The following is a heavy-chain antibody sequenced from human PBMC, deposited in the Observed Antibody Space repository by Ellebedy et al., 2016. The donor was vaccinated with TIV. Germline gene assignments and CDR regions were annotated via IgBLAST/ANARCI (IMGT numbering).Heavy chain of an antibody. J-gene: IGHJ5*02. V-gene: IGHV3-7*01. Sequence: PGGSLRLSCAAFEFSFRSYWMTWVRQAPGKGLEWVASIRQDGDEKYYVDSVKGRFTISRDNAKSSLFLQMNSLGVEDTAVYYCARRASYGDYAVQVNPWFDPWGQGTLVTVSS. CDR2: IRQDGDEK. CDR1: EFSFRSYW. D-gene: IGHD4-17*01. CDR3: ARRASYGDYAVQVNPWFDP.